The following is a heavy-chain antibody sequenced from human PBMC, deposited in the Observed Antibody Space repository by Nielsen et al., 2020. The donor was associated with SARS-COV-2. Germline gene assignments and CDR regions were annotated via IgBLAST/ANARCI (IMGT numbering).Heavy chain of an antibody. CDR3: ARDGGPTVTEFFDY. V-gene: IGHV4-59*01. CDR2: IYYSGST. CDR1: GGSFSGYY. Sequence: SETLSLTCAVYGGSFSGYYWSWIRQPPGKGLEWIGYIYYSGSTNYNPFLKSRVTISVDTSKNQFSLKLSSVTAADTAVYYCARDGGPTVTEFFDYWGQGTLVTVSS. J-gene: IGHJ4*02. D-gene: IGHD4-17*01.